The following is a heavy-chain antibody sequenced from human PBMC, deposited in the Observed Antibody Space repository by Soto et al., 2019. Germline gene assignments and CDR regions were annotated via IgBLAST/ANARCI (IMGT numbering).Heavy chain of an antibody. CDR3: ARDHSLSTVTTYYYYYGMDV. J-gene: IGHJ6*02. Sequence: GGSLRLSCAASGFTFSSYGMHWVRQAPGKGLEWVAVIWYDGSNKYYADSVKGRFTISRDNSKNTLYLQMNSLRAEDTAVYYCARDHSLSTVTTYYYYYGMDVWGQGTTVTVSS. D-gene: IGHD4-17*01. CDR1: GFTFSSYG. CDR2: IWYDGSNK. V-gene: IGHV3-33*01.